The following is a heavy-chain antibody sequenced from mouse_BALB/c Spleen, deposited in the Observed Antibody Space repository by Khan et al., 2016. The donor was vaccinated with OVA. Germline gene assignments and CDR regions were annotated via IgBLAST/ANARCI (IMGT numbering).Heavy chain of an antibody. V-gene: IGHV3-5*02. CDR1: GISITTRNYR. CDR2: IYYSGTI. CDR3: ARDEYYGYWYFDV. Sequence: EVQLQESGPGLVKPSQTVSLTCTVTGISITTRNYRWSWIRQFPGNKLEWIGYIYYSGTITYNPSLTSRATITRDTSKNQFFLEMNSLTAEVTATYYCARDEYYGYWYFDVWGAGTTVTVSS. J-gene: IGHJ1*01. D-gene: IGHD1-1*01.